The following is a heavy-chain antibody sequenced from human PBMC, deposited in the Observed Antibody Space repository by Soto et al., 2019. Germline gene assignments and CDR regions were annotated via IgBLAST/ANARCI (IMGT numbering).Heavy chain of an antibody. J-gene: IGHJ5*02. CDR2: VNQNTGVT. V-gene: IGHV1-2*02. CDR1: GYTFTAFY. Sequence: ASVKVSCQASGYTFTAFYMNWVRQAPGQGLEWMGWVNQNTGVTKYAQKFQGRVTMTRDTSINTAYMELSGLTSDDTAVYYCTTLRLDPWGQGTLFTVSS. D-gene: IGHD3-9*01. CDR3: TTLRLDP.